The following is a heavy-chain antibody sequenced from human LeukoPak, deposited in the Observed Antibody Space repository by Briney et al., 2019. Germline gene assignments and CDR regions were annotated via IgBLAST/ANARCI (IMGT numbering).Heavy chain of an antibody. CDR3: ARVAERQLWLRSAFDY. Sequence: GGSLRLSCAASGFTFSTYSMHWVRQAPGKGLEWVSFISTGSSTIYYADSVKGRFTISRDNAKNSLYLQMNSLRDEDTAVYYCARVAERQLWLRSAFDYWGQGTLVTVSS. CDR2: ISTGSSTI. V-gene: IGHV3-48*02. J-gene: IGHJ4*02. D-gene: IGHD5-18*01. CDR1: GFTFSTYS.